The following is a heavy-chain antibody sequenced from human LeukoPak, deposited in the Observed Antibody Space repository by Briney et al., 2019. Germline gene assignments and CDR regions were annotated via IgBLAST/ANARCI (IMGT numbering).Heavy chain of an antibody. J-gene: IGHJ4*02. CDR3: ARLYYYDSSSYWASYFDY. CDR2: IYPGDSDT. Sequence: GESLKISCKGSGYSFTSYWIGWVRQMPGKGLEWMGIIYPGDSDTRYSPSFQGQVTISADKSISTAYLQWSSLKASDTAMYYCARLYYYDSSSYWASYFDYWGQGTLVTVSS. D-gene: IGHD3-22*01. V-gene: IGHV5-51*01. CDR1: GYSFTSYW.